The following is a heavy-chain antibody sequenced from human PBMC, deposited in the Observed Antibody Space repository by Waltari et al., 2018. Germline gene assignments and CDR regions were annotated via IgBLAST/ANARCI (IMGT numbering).Heavy chain of an antibody. J-gene: IGHJ4*02. CDR1: GSPFSHAW. D-gene: IGHD2-21*01. CDR3: TTDPIGY. Sequence: EVQLVESGGGLGKPGGSVRLSCAVYGSPFSHAWLSWVRQAPGKGLEWVGRIKSKTDGGTTDYAAPVKGRFTISRDDSKNTLYLQMNSLKTEDTAVYYCTTDPIGYWGQGTLVTVSS. CDR2: IKSKTDGGTT. V-gene: IGHV3-15*01.